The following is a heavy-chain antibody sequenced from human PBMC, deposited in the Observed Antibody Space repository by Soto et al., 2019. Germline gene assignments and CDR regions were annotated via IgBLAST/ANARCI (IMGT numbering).Heavy chain of an antibody. D-gene: IGHD2-2*01. CDR3: ARHYCSSTTCYYFDC. J-gene: IGHJ4*02. CDR1: GGSLNSYY. CDR2: SYYSGSR. Sequence: SETLTLTRTLSGGSLNSYYWSWIPQPPGRDWESIGYSYYSGSRNSNPSLKGRVPISVDRSKNHFSREVSSVTAADPAVYYCARHYCSSTTCYYFDCWGRGTLFRVSS. V-gene: IGHV4-59*08.